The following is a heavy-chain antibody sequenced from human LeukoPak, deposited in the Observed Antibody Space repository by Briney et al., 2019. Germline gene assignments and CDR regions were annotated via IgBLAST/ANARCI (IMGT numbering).Heavy chain of an antibody. CDR2: IYNSDSTT. Sequence: GGSLRLSCAASGFTFSEHYMSRIRQAPGKGLEWVSYIYNSDSTTYYADSVKGRFTMSRDNARNSGYLQMSSLRPEDTAVYYCARGHYGLDVWGQGTTVTVSS. J-gene: IGHJ6*02. V-gene: IGHV3-11*01. CDR1: GFTFSEHY. CDR3: ARGHYGLDV.